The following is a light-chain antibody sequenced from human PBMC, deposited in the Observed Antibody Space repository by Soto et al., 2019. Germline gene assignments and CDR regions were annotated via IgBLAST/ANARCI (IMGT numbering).Light chain of an antibody. CDR2: AAS. CDR3: QQANSFPLT. Sequence: IQMTQSPSSLSASVGDRVTITCRASQSISSYLNWYQQKPGKAPKLLIYAASTLQSGVPSRFSGSGSGTDFTLTISSLQPEDFAIYYCQQANSFPLTFGGGTKVDI. CDR1: QSISSY. J-gene: IGKJ4*01. V-gene: IGKV1-39*01.